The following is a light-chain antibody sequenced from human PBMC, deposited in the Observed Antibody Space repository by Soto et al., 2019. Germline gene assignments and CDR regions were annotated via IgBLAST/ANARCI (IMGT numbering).Light chain of an antibody. CDR3: QQHANWPLT. CDR1: QSVGNN. J-gene: IGKJ4*01. V-gene: IGKV3-11*01. Sequence: EIVLTQSPPTLSLSPGERATLSCRASQSVGNNLAWYQQKPGQAPGLLIYEASTRATGIPARFSGSGSGTDFTLTISSLEPEDFAVYYCQQHANWPLTFGGGTKVEIK. CDR2: EAS.